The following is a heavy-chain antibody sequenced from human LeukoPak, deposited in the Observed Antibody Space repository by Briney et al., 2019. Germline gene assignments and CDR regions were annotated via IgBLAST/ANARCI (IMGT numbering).Heavy chain of an antibody. V-gene: IGHV3-23*01. CDR3: AKDLRQWLSYYFDN. CDR2: ISSSGGST. D-gene: IGHD6-19*01. J-gene: IGHJ4*02. CDR1: GFIFSSYA. Sequence: PGGSLRLSCAASGFIFSSYAMSWVRQAPGKGLEWVSTISSSGGSTYYADSVKGRFTISRDNSKNTLYLQMNSLRAEDTAVYYCAKDLRQWLSYYFDNWGQGTLVTVSS.